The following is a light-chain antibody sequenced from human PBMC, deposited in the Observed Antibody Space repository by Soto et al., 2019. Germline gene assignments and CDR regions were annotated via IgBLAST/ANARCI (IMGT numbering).Light chain of an antibody. CDR1: QTVRNNY. CDR3: QQYGSSPRT. J-gene: IGKJ1*01. V-gene: IGKV3-20*01. CDR2: GAS. Sequence: EIVLTQSPGTLSLSPGERATLFCRASQTVRNNYLAWYQQRPGQAPRLLIYGASSRATGIPDRFSGSGSGTDFTLTISRLEPEDFAVYYCQQYGSSPRTFG.